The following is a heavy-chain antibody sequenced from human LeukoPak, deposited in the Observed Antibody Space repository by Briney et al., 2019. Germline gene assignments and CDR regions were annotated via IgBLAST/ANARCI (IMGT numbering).Heavy chain of an antibody. CDR2: INPSGGST. V-gene: IGHV1-46*03. Sequence: ASVKVSCKASGYTFTSYYMHWVRQAPGQGLECMGIINPSGGSTSYAQKFQGRVTMTSDTSTSTVYMELSSLRSEDTAVYYCARASLDFWSGPLDYYYYMDVWGKGTTVTVSS. J-gene: IGHJ6*03. D-gene: IGHD3-3*01. CDR3: ARASLDFWSGPLDYYYYMDV. CDR1: GYTFTSYY.